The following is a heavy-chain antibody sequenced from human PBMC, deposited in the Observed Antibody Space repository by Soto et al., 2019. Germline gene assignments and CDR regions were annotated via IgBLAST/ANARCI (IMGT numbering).Heavy chain of an antibody. CDR3: AREGMGGFGAPVGYFDY. CDR1: GFTFSSYA. V-gene: IGHV3-30-3*01. D-gene: IGHD3-10*01. Sequence: QVQLVESGGGVVQPVRSLRLSCAASGFTFSSYAMHWVRQAPGKGLEWVAVISYDGSNKYYADSVKGRFTISRDNSKKTLYLQMNSLRAEDTAVYYCAREGMGGFGAPVGYFDYWGQGTLVTVSS. J-gene: IGHJ4*02. CDR2: ISYDGSNK.